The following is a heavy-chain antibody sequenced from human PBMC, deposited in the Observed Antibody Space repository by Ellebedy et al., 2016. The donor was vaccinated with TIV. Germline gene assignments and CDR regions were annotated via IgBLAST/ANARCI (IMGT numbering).Heavy chain of an antibody. CDR1: GYSFTSHY. J-gene: IGHJ4*02. V-gene: IGHV1-18*04. Sequence: ASVKVSXXAIGYSFTSHYLHWVRQAPGQGLEWMGWISAYNGNTDYPQKLQGRVTMTTDTSTSTAYMELRSLRSDDTAVYYCARGWDLTKWGQGTLVTVSS. CDR2: ISAYNGNT. CDR3: ARGWDLTK. D-gene: IGHD1-26*01.